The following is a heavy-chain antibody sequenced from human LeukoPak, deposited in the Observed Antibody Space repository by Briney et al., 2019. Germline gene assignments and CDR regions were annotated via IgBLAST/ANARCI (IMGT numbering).Heavy chain of an antibody. CDR1: GYRFSIYS. V-gene: IGHV1-18*01. J-gene: IGHJ3*01. CDR2: ISGYNGNA. D-gene: IGHD4-11*01. CDR3: ARVLTTVTTYGFDL. Sequence: ASVKVSCKASGYRFSIYSISWVRQAPGQGLEWMGWISGYNGNATYAQKLQGRLTMTTDTSMTTASMELRSLRSDDTAVYYCARVLTTVTTYGFDLWGQGTMVTVSS.